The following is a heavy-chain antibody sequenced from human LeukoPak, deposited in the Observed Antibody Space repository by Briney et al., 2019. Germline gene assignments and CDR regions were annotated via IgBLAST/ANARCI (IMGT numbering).Heavy chain of an antibody. CDR1: DFTVSGYA. J-gene: IGHJ4*02. V-gene: IGHV3-23*01. D-gene: IGHD3-10*01. CDR3: AKVVGVPAL. CDR2: ISASSDIT. Sequence: GGSLRLSCAASDFTVSGYALSWVRQAPGKGLEWLSSISASSDITNYADSVKGRFTLSRDISKNTLYLQMNSLRVEDTAVYYCAKVVGVPALWGQGTLVTVSS.